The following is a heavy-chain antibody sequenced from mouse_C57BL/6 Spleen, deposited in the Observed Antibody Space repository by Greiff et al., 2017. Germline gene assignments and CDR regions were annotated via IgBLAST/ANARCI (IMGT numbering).Heavy chain of an antibody. CDR1: GFSLTSYG. J-gene: IGHJ2*01. Sequence: VQLQQSGPGLVQPSQSLSITCTVSGFSLTSYGVHWVRQSPGKGLEWLGVIWSGGSTDYNAAFISRLSICKDNSKSQVFFKMNSLQADDTAIYYCARGGYYDYDEGYFDYWGQGTTLTVSS. CDR2: IWSGGST. D-gene: IGHD2-4*01. V-gene: IGHV2-2*01. CDR3: ARGGYYDYDEGYFDY.